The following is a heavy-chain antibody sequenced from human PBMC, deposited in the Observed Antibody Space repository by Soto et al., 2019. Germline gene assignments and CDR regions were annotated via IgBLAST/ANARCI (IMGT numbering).Heavy chain of an antibody. CDR2: IIPLLNTP. D-gene: IGHD6-6*01. CDR3: ARESSSPNYCYYGMDV. CDR1: GGTFSSYA. Sequence: QVQLVQSGAEVKKPGSSVKVSCRVSGGTFSSYAVSWVRQAPGQGLEWMGVIIPLLNTPKYVQKFQGRVTMTADASATTVYMELSSLRSEDTAVYYCARESSSPNYCYYGMDVWGQGTTVTVSS. V-gene: IGHV1-69*01. J-gene: IGHJ6*02.